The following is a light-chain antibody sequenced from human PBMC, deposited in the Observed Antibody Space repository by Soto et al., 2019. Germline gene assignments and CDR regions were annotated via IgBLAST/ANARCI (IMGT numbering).Light chain of an antibody. CDR2: EVS. Sequence: QSALTQPPSASGSPGQSVTISCTGTSSDVGGYNYVSWYQQHPGKAPKLMIYEVSKRPSGVPDRFSGSKSGNTASLTVSGLQAEDEADYYYCSFAGSFYWVFGGGTKLTVL. CDR1: SSDVGGYNY. J-gene: IGLJ2*01. CDR3: CSFAGSFYWV. V-gene: IGLV2-8*01.